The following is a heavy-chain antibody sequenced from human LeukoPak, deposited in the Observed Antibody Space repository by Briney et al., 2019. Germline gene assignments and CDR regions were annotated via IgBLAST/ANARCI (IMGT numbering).Heavy chain of an antibody. J-gene: IGHJ5*02. Sequence: ASVKVSCKASGGTFSSYAISWVRQAPGQGLEWMGGIIPIFGTANYAQKFQGRVTITTDESTSTAYMELSSLRSEDTAVYYCARSYGSGTHWFDPWGQGALVTVSS. CDR1: GGTFSSYA. CDR3: ARSYGSGTHWFDP. V-gene: IGHV1-69*05. D-gene: IGHD3-10*01. CDR2: IIPIFGTA.